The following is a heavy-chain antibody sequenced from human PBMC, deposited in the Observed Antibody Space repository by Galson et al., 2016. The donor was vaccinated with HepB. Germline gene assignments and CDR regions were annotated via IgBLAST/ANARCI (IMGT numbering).Heavy chain of an antibody. J-gene: IGHJ4*02. CDR1: GFIFSSYS. CDR2: ISGSSDYI. Sequence: SLRLSCAASGFIFSSYSMTWVRQAPGKGLEWVASISGSSDYIYYSDSLRGRFTISRDNAKKSLYLQMNSLRAEDTAVYCCARDLYDSGSSPIDYWGLGTLVTVSS. CDR3: ARDLYDSGSSPIDY. V-gene: IGHV3-21*03. D-gene: IGHD3-10*01.